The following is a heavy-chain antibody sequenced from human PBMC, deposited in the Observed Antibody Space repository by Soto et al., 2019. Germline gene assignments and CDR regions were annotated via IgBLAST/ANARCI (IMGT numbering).Heavy chain of an antibody. J-gene: IGHJ6*02. CDR1: GFTFSNYW. D-gene: IGHD6-13*01. CDR3: ARGGLQHALDV. Sequence: GGSLRLSCAASGFTFSNYWMYLVRQAPGKGLVWVSRVNNDGTDTTHADSVKGRFTISRDNAENTLYLQMNSLRAEDTAVYYCARGGLQHALDVWGQGSTVTVSS. V-gene: IGHV3-74*03. CDR2: VNNDGTDT.